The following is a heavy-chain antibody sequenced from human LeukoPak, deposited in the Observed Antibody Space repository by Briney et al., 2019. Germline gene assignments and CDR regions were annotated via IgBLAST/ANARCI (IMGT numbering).Heavy chain of an antibody. V-gene: IGHV1-24*01. CDR1: EYSLSDLS. J-gene: IGHJ4*02. Sequence: ASVKVSCKISEYSLSDLSIHWVRETPGEGLEWMGGFDSENNKMVYSQKFQGRLTLTEDTSADTAYMELTSLRSEDTAVYSCATDRVYRSSGRSWGFDYWGQGTLVIVSS. CDR2: FDSENNKM. D-gene: IGHD6-19*01. CDR3: ATDRVYRSSGRSWGFDY.